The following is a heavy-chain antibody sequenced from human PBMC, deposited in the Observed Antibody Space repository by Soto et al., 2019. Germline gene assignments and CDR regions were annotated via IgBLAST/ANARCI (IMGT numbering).Heavy chain of an antibody. CDR3: ATRYYDFWSGYYSWNPYYYYGMDV. CDR2: IKQDGSEK. J-gene: IGHJ6*02. D-gene: IGHD3-3*01. CDR1: GFTFSSYW. V-gene: IGHV3-7*05. Sequence: GGSLRLSCAASGFTFSSYWMSWVRQAPGKGLKWVANIKQDGSEKYYVDPVKGRFTISRDNAKNSLYLQMNSLRAEDTAVYYCATRYYDFWSGYYSWNPYYYYGMDVRGQGTTVTVSS.